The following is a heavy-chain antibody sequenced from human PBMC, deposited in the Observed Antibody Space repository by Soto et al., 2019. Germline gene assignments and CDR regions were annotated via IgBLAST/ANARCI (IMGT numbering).Heavy chain of an antibody. CDR2: ISYDGNNK. J-gene: IGHJ4*02. V-gene: IGHV3-30*18. Sequence: PGGSLRLSCAASGVTFSSYGMHWVRQAPGKGLEWVAVISYDGNNKYYADSVKGRFTISRDNFKTTLYLQMDSLRAEDTAMYYCAKDHLETTVTTPSYWGQGTRVTVSP. CDR3: AKDHLETTVTTPSY. D-gene: IGHD4-17*01. CDR1: GVTFSSYG.